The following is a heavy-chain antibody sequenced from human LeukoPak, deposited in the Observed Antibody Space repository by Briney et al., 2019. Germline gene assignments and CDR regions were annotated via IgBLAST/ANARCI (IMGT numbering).Heavy chain of an antibody. CDR1: GFIFSRYW. Sequence: GGSLRLSCAASGFIFSRYWMTWVRQAPGKGLEWVANIKEDGSEKYYVDSVKGRFTISRDNAKKSLYLEMSSLRADDTAVYYCAGDAEITLGTDSWGHGTLVVVSS. V-gene: IGHV3-7*01. J-gene: IGHJ5*01. D-gene: IGHD3-16*01. CDR3: AGDAEITLGTDS. CDR2: IKEDGSEK.